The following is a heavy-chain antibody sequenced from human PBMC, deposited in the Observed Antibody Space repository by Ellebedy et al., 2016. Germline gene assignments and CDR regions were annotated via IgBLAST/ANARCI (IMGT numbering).Heavy chain of an antibody. Sequence: GGSLRLSXAASGFTFSTYWMSWVRQAPGKGLEWVANIKQDGSEKYYVDSVKGRFTISRDNAKNSLYLQMNSLRAEDTAVYYCARVRGSYCLDYWGQGTLVTVSS. J-gene: IGHJ4*02. CDR3: ARVRGSYCLDY. V-gene: IGHV3-7*01. CDR1: GFTFSTYW. D-gene: IGHD1-26*01. CDR2: IKQDGSEK.